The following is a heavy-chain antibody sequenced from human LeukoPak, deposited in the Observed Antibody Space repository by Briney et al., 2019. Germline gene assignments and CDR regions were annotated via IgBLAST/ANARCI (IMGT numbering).Heavy chain of an antibody. D-gene: IGHD2-21*02. CDR2: INPNSGGT. V-gene: IGHV1-2*02. J-gene: IGHJ6*03. CDR3: ARERSCGGDCYPPYYYYYMDV. CDR1: GYTFTGYY. Sequence: ASVKVSCKASGYTFTGYYMHWVRQAPGQGLEWMGWINPNSGGTNYAQKFQGRVTMTRDTSISTAYMELSRLRSDDTAVYYCARERSCGGDCYPPYYYYYMDVWGKGTTVTVSS.